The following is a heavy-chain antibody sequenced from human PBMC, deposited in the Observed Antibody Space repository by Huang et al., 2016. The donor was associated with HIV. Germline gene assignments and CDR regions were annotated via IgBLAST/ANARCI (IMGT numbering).Heavy chain of an antibody. CDR2: FTASGGAT. CDR3: VKESAYCTSPSCYELAAAGMDY. J-gene: IGHJ4*02. V-gene: IGHV3-23*01. Sequence: VRQAPGGGLEWVSGFTASGGATYYADSVKGRFTISADNSKNTLYLQMNSLRAEDPAVYYCVKESAYCTSPSCYELAAAGMDYWGQGTLVTVSS. D-gene: IGHD2-2*01.